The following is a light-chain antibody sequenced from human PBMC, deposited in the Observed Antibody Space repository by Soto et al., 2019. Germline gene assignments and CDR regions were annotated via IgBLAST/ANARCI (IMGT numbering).Light chain of an antibody. CDR3: CSFGVG. J-gene: IGLJ1*01. CDR1: SSDVGAYNY. CDR2: DVT. V-gene: IGLV2-11*01. Sequence: QSALTQPHSVSGSPGQSVTISCTGTSSDVGAYNYVSWYQQHPGKAPKLMIYDVTKRPSGVPDRFSGSKSGNTASLTISGLQAEDEADYYCCSFGVGFATGTKVTVL.